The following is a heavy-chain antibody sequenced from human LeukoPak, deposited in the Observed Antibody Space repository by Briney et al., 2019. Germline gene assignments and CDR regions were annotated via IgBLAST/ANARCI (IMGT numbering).Heavy chain of an antibody. CDR2: INHSGST. V-gene: IGHV4-34*01. D-gene: IGHD2-21*02. CDR3: ARGPTVVVPAIPGKYFQH. Sequence: SETLSLTCAVYGGSFSGYYWSWIRQPPGKGLEWIGEINHSGSTNYNPSLKSRVTISVDTSKNQFSLKLCSVTAADTAVYYCARGPTVVVPAIPGKYFQHWAQGTLVTVP. CDR1: GGSFSGYY. J-gene: IGHJ1*01.